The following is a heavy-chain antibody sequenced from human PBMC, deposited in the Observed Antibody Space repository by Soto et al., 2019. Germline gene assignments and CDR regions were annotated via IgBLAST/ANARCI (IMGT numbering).Heavy chain of an antibody. Sequence: GGSLRLSCAASGFTFSSYWMHWVRQAPGKGLVWVSRINSDGSSTSYADSVKGRFTISRDNAKNTLYLQMNSLRAEDTAVYYCARERREFFRYYYYYMDVWGKGTTVTGSS. CDR3: ARERREFFRYYYYYMDV. J-gene: IGHJ6*03. V-gene: IGHV3-74*01. CDR1: GFTFSSYW. CDR2: INSDGSST.